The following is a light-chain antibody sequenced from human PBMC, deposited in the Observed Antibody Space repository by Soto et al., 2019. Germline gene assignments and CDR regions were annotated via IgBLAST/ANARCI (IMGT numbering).Light chain of an antibody. CDR1: QSVNSNY. V-gene: IGKV3-20*01. CDR2: GAS. CDR3: QQYGNSPPEFT. J-gene: IGKJ3*01. Sequence: EIVLTQSPGTLSLSPGERATLSCRASQSVNSNYLAWYQQRPGQAPRLLIFGASYRVTGIPDRFSGSGSGTDFTLTISRLEPEDFAVYYCQQYGNSPPEFTFGPGTKVDSK.